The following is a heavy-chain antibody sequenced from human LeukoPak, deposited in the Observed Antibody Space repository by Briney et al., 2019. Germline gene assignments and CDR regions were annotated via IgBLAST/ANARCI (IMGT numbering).Heavy chain of an antibody. CDR3: ARGSYMDV. V-gene: IGHV1-18*01. CDR2: ISTYNGNT. CDR1: GYTFSSYG. Sequence: ASVKVSCKASGYTFSSYGITWVGQAPGQGLEWMGWISTYNGNTNYAQKLQGRVTVTTDTSTSTAYMELRSLRSDDTAVYYCARGSYMDVWGKGTTVTISS. J-gene: IGHJ6*03.